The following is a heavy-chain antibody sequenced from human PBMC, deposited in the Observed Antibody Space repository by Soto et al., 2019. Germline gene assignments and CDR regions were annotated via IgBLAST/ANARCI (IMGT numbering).Heavy chain of an antibody. CDR3: VRWGVQDNYFGP. CDR2: IFHSGST. CDR1: GGTVDSGGYY. D-gene: IGHD2-8*01. J-gene: IGHJ5*02. V-gene: IGHV4-31*03. Sequence: SETLSLTCTVSGGTVDSGGYYWHWIRQHPGKGLEWIAYIFHSGSTHYNPSLRGRLTTSMDTSKNQFSLELSSVTAADTARYYCVRWGVQDNYFGPWGHGTLVTVSS.